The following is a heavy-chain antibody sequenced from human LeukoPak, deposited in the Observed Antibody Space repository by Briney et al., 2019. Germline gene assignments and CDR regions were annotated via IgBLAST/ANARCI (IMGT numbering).Heavy chain of an antibody. CDR1: GFTFSDYY. CDR3: ARDYNYGSPGKGAYYFDY. CDR2: ISTSGTSV. J-gene: IGHJ4*02. D-gene: IGHD5-18*01. V-gene: IGHV3-11*01. Sequence: PGGSLRLSCAASGFTFSDYYMSWIRQAPGKGLEWVSYISTSGTSVYYADSVKGRLTISRDNAKNSLYLQVNSLRAEDTAVYYCARDYNYGSPGKGAYYFDYWGQGTLVTVSS.